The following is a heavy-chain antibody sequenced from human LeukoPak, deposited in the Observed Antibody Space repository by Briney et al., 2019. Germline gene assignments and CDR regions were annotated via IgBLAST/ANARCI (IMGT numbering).Heavy chain of an antibody. V-gene: IGHV1-8*02. CDR2: MNPNSGNT. J-gene: IGHJ4*02. CDR1: GYTFTGYY. Sequence: ASVKVSCKASGYTFTGYYMHWVRQATGQGLEWMGWMNPNSGNTGYAQKFQGRVTMTRNTSISTAYMELSSLRSEDTAVYYCAGGSSSWYEVGEDYWGQGTLVTVSS. CDR3: AGGSSSWYEVGEDY. D-gene: IGHD6-13*01.